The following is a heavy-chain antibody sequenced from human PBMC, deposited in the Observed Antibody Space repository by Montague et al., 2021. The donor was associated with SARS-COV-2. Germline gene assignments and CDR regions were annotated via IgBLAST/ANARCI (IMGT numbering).Heavy chain of an antibody. V-gene: IGHV4-34*01. D-gene: IGHD2-2*01. J-gene: IGHJ6*02. Sequence: SETLSLTCAVYGGSFSGYYWIWIRQPPGQGLEWIGEISLSGSTNYNPSLTSRVTISIDTSKNQFSLKLSPVTAADTAVYYCARFSYRLLLIASYCGMDVWGQGTTVTVSS. CDR2: ISLSGST. CDR1: GGSFSGYY. CDR3: ARFSYRLLLIASYCGMDV.